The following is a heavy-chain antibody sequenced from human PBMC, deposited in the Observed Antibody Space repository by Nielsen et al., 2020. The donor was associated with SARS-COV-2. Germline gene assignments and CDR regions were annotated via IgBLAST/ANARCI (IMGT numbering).Heavy chain of an antibody. CDR3: ARGNGWGSYFDY. V-gene: IGHV3-21*01. CDR2: ISGDSNYI. CDR1: GFTFSDYS. J-gene: IGHJ4*02. D-gene: IGHD7-27*01. Sequence: GESLKISCTGSGFTFSDYSMNWVRQAPGKGLEWVASISGDSNYIFYSELVKGRFTISRDNSKNTLYLQMNSLRGEDTAVYYCARGNGWGSYFDYWGQGTLVTVSS.